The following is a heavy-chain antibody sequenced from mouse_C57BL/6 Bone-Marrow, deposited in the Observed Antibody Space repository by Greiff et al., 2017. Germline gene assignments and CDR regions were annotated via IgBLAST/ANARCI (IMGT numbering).Heavy chain of an antibody. D-gene: IGHD3-2*02. CDR3: AREGRGSEAMDY. CDR1: GYTFTSYG. V-gene: IGHV1-81*01. CDR2: IYPRSGNT. J-gene: IGHJ4*01. Sequence: VKLVESGAELARPGASVKLSCKASGYTFTSYGISWVKQRTGQGLEWIGEIYPRSGNTYYNEKFKGKATLTADKSSSTAYMELRSLTSEDSAVYFCAREGRGSEAMDYWGQGTSVTVSS.